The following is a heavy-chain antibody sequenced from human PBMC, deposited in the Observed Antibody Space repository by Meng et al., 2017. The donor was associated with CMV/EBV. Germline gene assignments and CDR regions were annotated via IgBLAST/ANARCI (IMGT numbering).Heavy chain of an antibody. D-gene: IGHD7-27*01. Sequence: ASVKVSCKASGYTFTAHYFHWVRQAPGQGLEWMGWIHPNRGDTNYAQQFQGRVTLTRDTSINTGYMELTRLTSDDTAVYYCARDNNWGPDYWGQGTLVTVSS. V-gene: IGHV1-2*02. J-gene: IGHJ4*02. CDR2: IHPNRGDT. CDR3: ARDNNWGPDY. CDR1: GYTFTAHY.